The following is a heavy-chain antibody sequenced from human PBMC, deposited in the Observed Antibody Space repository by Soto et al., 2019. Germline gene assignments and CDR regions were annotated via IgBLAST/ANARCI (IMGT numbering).Heavy chain of an antibody. D-gene: IGHD1-26*01. Sequence: QITLKESGPTLVKPTQTLTLTCTVSGFSLMTNGVGVGWFRQPPGKALEWLALIYRDDDKRYRPSLKSRVTITKDSSKNQVVLTMTNVDPVDTATYYCARTAPSGPYWETFNYWGQGTLVTVSS. V-gene: IGHV2-5*02. CDR1: GFSLMTNGVG. CDR2: IYRDDDK. J-gene: IGHJ4*02. CDR3: ARTAPSGPYWETFNY.